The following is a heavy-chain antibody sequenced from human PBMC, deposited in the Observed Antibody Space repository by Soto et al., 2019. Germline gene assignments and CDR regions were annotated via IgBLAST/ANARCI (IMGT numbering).Heavy chain of an antibody. CDR2: ISGSGGST. Sequence: HPGGSLRLSCAASGFTFSSYAMSWVRQAPGKGLEWVSAISGSGGSTYYADSVKGRFTISRDNSKNTLYLQMNSLRAEDTAVYYCAKLSGVLRDYYYGMDVWGQGTTVTVSS. V-gene: IGHV3-23*01. D-gene: IGHD1-26*01. CDR3: AKLSGVLRDYYYGMDV. J-gene: IGHJ6*02. CDR1: GFTFSSYA.